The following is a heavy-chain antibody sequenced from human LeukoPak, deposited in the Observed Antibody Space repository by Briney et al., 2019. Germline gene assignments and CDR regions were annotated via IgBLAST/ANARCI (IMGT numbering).Heavy chain of an antibody. D-gene: IGHD3-22*01. CDR2: IGTAGDT. J-gene: IGHJ3*02. CDR1: GFTFSSYD. CDR3: ARGHYYDSSGYYYGAFDI. V-gene: IGHV3-13*01. Sequence: GGSLRLSCAASGFTFSSYDMHWVRQATGKGLEWVSAIGTAGDTYYPGSVKGRFTISRENAKSSLYLQMNSLRAGDTAVYYCARGHYYDSSGYYYGAFDIWGQGTMVTVSS.